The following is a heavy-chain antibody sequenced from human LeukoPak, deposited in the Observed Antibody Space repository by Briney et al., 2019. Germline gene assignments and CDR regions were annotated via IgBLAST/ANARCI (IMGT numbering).Heavy chain of an antibody. J-gene: IGHJ1*01. Sequence: ASVKVSCKASGATFSSYAISWVRQAPGQGLEWMGRIIPILGIANYAQKFQGRVTITADKSTSTAYMELSSLRSEDTAVYYCASQSPPYYYDSSGYIFQHWGQGTLVTVSS. CDR3: ASQSPPYYYDSSGYIFQH. V-gene: IGHV1-69*04. CDR2: IIPILGIA. CDR1: GATFSSYA. D-gene: IGHD3-22*01.